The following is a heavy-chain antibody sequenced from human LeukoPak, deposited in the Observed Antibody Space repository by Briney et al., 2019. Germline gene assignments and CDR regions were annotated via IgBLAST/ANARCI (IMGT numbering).Heavy chain of an antibody. CDR2: MNPNSGNT. CDR3: ARGNQYYYDSSGEWYFDL. D-gene: IGHD3-22*01. J-gene: IGHJ2*01. Sequence: ASVKVSCKASGYTFTSYDINWVRQATGQGLEWMGWMNPNSGNTGYAQKFQDRVTMTRNTSISTAYMELSSLRSKDTAVYYCARGNQYYYDSSGEWYFDLWGRGTLVTVSS. V-gene: IGHV1-8*01. CDR1: GYTFTSYD.